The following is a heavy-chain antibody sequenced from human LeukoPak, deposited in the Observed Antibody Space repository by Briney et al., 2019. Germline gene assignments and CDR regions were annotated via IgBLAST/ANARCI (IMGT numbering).Heavy chain of an antibody. CDR3: ARLPGPPKEYYYDSSGYTPFDY. D-gene: IGHD3-22*01. CDR2: IIPILGIA. Sequence: SVKVSCKASGGTFSSYAISWVRQAPGQGLEWMGRIIPILGIANYAQKFQGRVTITADKSTSTAYMELSSLRSEDTAVHYCARLPGPPKEYYYDSSGYTPFDYWGQGTLVTVSS. V-gene: IGHV1-69*04. J-gene: IGHJ4*02. CDR1: GGTFSSYA.